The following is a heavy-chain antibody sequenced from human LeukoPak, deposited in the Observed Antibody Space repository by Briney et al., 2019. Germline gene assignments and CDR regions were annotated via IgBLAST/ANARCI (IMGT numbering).Heavy chain of an antibody. CDR1: GGTFSSYD. J-gene: IGHJ6*03. CDR2: ISAYNGNT. Sequence: GSSVKVSCKASGGTFSSYDISWVRQAPGQGLEWMGWISAYNGNTNYAQKLQGRVTMTTDTSTSTAYMELKSLRSDDTAVYYCARQEVTMVRGLLLEAKNYYYMDVWGKGTTVTVSS. CDR3: ARQEVTMVRGLLLEAKNYYYMDV. V-gene: IGHV1-18*01. D-gene: IGHD3-10*01.